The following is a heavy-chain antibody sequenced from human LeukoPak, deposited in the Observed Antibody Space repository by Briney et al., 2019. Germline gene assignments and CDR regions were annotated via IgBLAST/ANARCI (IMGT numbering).Heavy chain of an antibody. V-gene: IGHV3-30*03. Sequence: GRSLRLSCAASGFTFSSYGMHWARQAPGKGLEWVAVISYDGSNKYYADSVKGRFTISRDNSKNTLYLQMNSLRAEDTAVYYCEYVTGIAVYWGQGTLVTVSS. CDR2: ISYDGSNK. CDR3: EYVTGIAVY. CDR1: GFTFSSYG. D-gene: IGHD6-19*01. J-gene: IGHJ4*02.